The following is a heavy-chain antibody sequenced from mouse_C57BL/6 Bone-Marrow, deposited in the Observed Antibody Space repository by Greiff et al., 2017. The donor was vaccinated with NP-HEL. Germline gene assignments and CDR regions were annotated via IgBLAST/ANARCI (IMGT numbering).Heavy chain of an antibody. V-gene: IGHV1-26*01. Sequence: EVQLQQSGPELVKPGASVKISCKASGYTFTDYYMNWVKQSHGKSLEWIGDINPNNGGTSYNQKFKGKATLTVDKSSRTAYIELRSLPSEVSAVYYCATIYYGNYIPFDYGGQGTTLPVSS. CDR2: INPNNGGT. J-gene: IGHJ2*01. D-gene: IGHD2-1*01. CDR1: GYTFTDYY. CDR3: ATIYYGNYIPFDY.